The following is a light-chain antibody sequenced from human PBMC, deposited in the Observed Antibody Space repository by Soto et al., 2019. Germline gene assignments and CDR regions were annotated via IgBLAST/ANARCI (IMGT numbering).Light chain of an antibody. CDR2: DVN. J-gene: IGLJ1*01. V-gene: IGLV2-11*01. CDR1: SSDVGGFNS. Sequence: QSALTQPRSVSGSPGQSVTISCTGTSSDVGGFNSVSWYQQHPGKAPKLMIYDVNKRPSGVPDRFSGSKSGSTASLTISGLQAEDEAAYYCCSYAGSYSYAFATGTKVTVL. CDR3: CSYAGSYSYA.